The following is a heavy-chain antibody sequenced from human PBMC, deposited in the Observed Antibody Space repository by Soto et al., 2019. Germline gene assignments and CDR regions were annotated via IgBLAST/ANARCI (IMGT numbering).Heavy chain of an antibody. Sequence: SVKVSFKASGYTFTGYYMHWVPQAPGQGLEGMGWTNPNSGDTNYAQKFQGRVTMTRDTSISTAYMELSRLRSADTAVYYCARSTISGHFDYWGQGTLVTVSS. D-gene: IGHD1-26*01. CDR1: GYTFTGYY. CDR2: TNPNSGDT. V-gene: IGHV1-2*02. J-gene: IGHJ4*02. CDR3: ARSTISGHFDY.